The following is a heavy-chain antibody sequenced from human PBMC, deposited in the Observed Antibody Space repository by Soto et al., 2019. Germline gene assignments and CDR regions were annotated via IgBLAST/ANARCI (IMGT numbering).Heavy chain of an antibody. CDR3: ARERTIAAAGYYYYGMDV. J-gene: IGHJ6*02. V-gene: IGHV4-39*07. CDR1: GGSISSSGYY. Sequence: PSETLSLTCTVSGGSISSSGYYWGWIRQPPGKGLEWIGTISYSGSTNYNPSLKSRVTISVDTSKNQFSLKLSSVTAADTAVYYCARERTIAAAGYYYYGMDVWGQGTTVTVSS. CDR2: ISYSGST. D-gene: IGHD6-13*01.